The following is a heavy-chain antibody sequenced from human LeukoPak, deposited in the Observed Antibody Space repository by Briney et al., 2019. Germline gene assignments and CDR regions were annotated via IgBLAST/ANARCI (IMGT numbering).Heavy chain of an antibody. D-gene: IGHD1-26*01. CDR3: ARGVGATTGPFDY. CDR2: TYYRSKWSN. V-gene: IGHV6-1*01. Sequence: SQTLSLTCAISGDSVSSNSAAWNSIRQSPSRGLEWLVRTYYRSKWSNDYAVSVKSRITFNSDTSKNQFSLHLNSVTPEDTAVYYCARGVGATTGPFDYWGQGTLVTASS. CDR1: GDSVSSNSAA. J-gene: IGHJ4*02.